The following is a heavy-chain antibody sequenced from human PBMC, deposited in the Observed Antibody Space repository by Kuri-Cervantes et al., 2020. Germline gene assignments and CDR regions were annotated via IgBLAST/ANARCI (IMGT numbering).Heavy chain of an antibody. V-gene: IGHV4-39*07. CDR1: GGSISSSSYY. CDR3: ARLGVRFGELYFDY. CDR2: IYHSGST. Sequence: SETLSLTCTVSGGSISSSSYYWGWIRQPPGKGLEWIGSIYHSGSTYYNPSLKSRVTISVDTSKNQFSLKLSSVTAADTAVYYCARLGVRFGELYFDYWGQGTLVTVSS. D-gene: IGHD3-10*01. J-gene: IGHJ4*02.